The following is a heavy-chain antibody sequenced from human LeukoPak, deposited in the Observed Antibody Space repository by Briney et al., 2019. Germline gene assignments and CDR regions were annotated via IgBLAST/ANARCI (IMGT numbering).Heavy chain of an antibody. Sequence: PSETLSLTCTVSGGSISSYYWSWIRQPPGKGLEWIGYIYYSGSTNYNPSLKSRVTISVDTSKNQFSLKLSSVTAADTAVYYCARHYKWFGELLMWFDPWGQGTLVTVSS. CDR3: ARHYKWFGELLMWFDP. V-gene: IGHV4-59*08. CDR2: IYYSGST. J-gene: IGHJ5*02. CDR1: GGSISSYY. D-gene: IGHD3-10*01.